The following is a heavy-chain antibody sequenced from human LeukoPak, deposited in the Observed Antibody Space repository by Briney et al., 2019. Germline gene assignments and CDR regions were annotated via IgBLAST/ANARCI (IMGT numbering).Heavy chain of an antibody. J-gene: IGHJ4*02. CDR2: IWYDGSNK. D-gene: IGHD2-8*01. V-gene: IGHV3-33*01. CDR3: ARVGGYCTNGVCQYLDY. CDR1: GFTFSSYG. Sequence: GGSLRLSCAASGFTFSSYGMHWVRQAPGKGLEWVAVIWYDGSNKYYADSVKGRFTISRDNSKNTLYLQMNSLRAEDTAVYYCARVGGYCTNGVCQYLDYWGQGTLVTDSS.